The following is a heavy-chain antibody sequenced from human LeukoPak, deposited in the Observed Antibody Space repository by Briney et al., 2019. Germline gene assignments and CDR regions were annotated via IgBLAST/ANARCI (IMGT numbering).Heavy chain of an antibody. CDR2: INPNSGGT. CDR1: GYTFTSYG. CDR3: AREGNDYVRGSYRYLAMDV. V-gene: IGHV1-2*06. D-gene: IGHD3-16*02. J-gene: IGHJ6*03. Sequence: VASVKVSCKASGYTFTSYGISWVRQAPGQGLEWMGRINPNSGGTNYAQKFQGRVTMTRDTSISTAYMELSRLRSDDTAVYYCAREGNDYVRGSYRYLAMDVWGKGTTVTVSS.